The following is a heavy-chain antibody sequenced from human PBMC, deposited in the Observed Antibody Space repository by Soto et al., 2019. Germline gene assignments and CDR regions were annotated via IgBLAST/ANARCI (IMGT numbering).Heavy chain of an antibody. V-gene: IGHV4-39*01. D-gene: IGHD1-26*01. CDR2: IYYSGST. CDR1: GGSISSSSYY. CDR3: ARPGGSQRYYYYGMDV. Sequence: SETLSLTCTVSGGSISSSSYYWGWIRQPPGKGLEWIGSIYYSGSTYYNPSLKSRVTISVDTSKNQFSLKLSSVTVADTAVYYCARPGGSQRYYYYGMDVWGQGTTGTVS. J-gene: IGHJ6*02.